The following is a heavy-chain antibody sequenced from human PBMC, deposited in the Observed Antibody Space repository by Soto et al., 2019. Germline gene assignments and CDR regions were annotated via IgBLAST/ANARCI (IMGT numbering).Heavy chain of an antibody. Sequence: EVQLLESGGGLVQPGGSLRLSCAASGFTFSSYAMSWVRQAPGKGLEWVSGISDSGGSTYYEDSVKGRFTISRDNSKNTLYLQMTSLRAEDTAVYYCANGCGGTCYSRIHYWGQGTLVTVSS. J-gene: IGHJ4*02. D-gene: IGHD2-15*01. CDR1: GFTFSSYA. V-gene: IGHV3-23*01. CDR2: ISDSGGST. CDR3: ANGCGGTCYSRIHY.